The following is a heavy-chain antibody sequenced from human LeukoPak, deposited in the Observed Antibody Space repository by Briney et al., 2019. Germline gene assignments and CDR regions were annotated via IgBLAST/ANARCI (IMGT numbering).Heavy chain of an antibody. J-gene: IGHJ4*02. CDR3: ARVTDEAAGTDFDY. D-gene: IGHD6-13*01. Sequence: GGSLRLSCAASGFTFSSYEMNWVRQAPGKGLEWVSYISSSSSTIYYADSVKGRFTISRDNAKNSLYLQMNSLRAEDTAVYYCARVTDEAAGTDFDYWGQGTLVTVSS. V-gene: IGHV3-48*01. CDR1: GFTFSSYE. CDR2: ISSSSSTI.